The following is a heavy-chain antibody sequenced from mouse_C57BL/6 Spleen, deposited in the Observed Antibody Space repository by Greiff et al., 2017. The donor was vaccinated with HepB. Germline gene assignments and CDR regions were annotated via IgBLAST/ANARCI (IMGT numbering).Heavy chain of an antibody. J-gene: IGHJ2*01. D-gene: IGHD2-1*01. CDR1: GFTFSSYT. CDR3: ARQEVYYGNYFDY. Sequence: EVQVVESGGGLVKPGGSLKLSCAASGFTFSSYTMSWVRQTPEKRLEWVATISGGGGNTYYPDSVKGRFTISRDNAKNTLYLQMSSLRSEDTALYYCARQEVYYGNYFDYWGQGTTLTVSS. V-gene: IGHV5-9*01. CDR2: ISGGGGNT.